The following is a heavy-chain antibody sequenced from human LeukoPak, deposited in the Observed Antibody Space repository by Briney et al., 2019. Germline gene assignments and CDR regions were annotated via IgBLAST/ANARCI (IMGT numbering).Heavy chain of an antibody. CDR3: ARDGAPMVSYYMDV. V-gene: IGHV3-11*01. J-gene: IGHJ6*03. Sequence: PGGSLRLSCAASGFTFSDYYMSWIRQAPGKGLEWVSYISSSGSTVYYADSVKGRFTISRDSAKNSLYLQMNSLRAEDTAVYYCARDGAPMVSYYMDVWGKGTTVTVSS. CDR2: ISSSGSTV. D-gene: IGHD4/OR15-4a*01. CDR1: GFTFSDYY.